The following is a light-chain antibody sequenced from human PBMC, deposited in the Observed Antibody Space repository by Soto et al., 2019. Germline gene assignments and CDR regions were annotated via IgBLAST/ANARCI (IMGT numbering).Light chain of an antibody. CDR2: TLS. CDR3: MQRLDFPS. Sequence: DIVMTQTPVSLLVSPGESATISCTSSESLLDAADGKIYLDWYLQKPGQSPQLLIYTLSSRASGVPDRFSGGGSPTNFTLTISRVEVEDLGVYYCMQRLDFPSFGGGTKVEIK. J-gene: IGKJ4*01. CDR1: ESLLDAADGKIY. V-gene: IGKV2-40*01.